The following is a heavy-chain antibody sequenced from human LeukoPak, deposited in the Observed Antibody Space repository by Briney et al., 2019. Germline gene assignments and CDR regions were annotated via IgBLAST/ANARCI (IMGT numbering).Heavy chain of an antibody. CDR3: AREAIYDSSGYYHEPNFDY. Sequence: PSETLSLTCTVSGGSVSSGSYYWSWIRQPPGKGLEWIGYIYYSGSTNYNPSLKSRVTIPVDTSKNQFSLKLSSVTAADTAVYYCAREAIYDSSGYYHEPNFDYWGQGTLVTVSS. V-gene: IGHV4-61*01. CDR1: GGSVSSGSYY. CDR2: IYYSGST. J-gene: IGHJ4*02. D-gene: IGHD3-22*01.